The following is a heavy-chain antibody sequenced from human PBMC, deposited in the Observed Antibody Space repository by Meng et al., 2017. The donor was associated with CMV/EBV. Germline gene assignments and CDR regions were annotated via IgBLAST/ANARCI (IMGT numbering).Heavy chain of an antibody. Sequence: GESLKISCAASGFTFSSYEMNWVRQAPGKGLEWVSYISSSDSTIYYADSVKGRFTISRDNAKNSLYLQMNSLRAEDTAVYYCARSRELQGVYYYYGMDVWGQGTTVTVSS. CDR3: ARSRELQGVYYYYGMDV. J-gene: IGHJ6*02. V-gene: IGHV3-48*03. CDR2: ISSSDSTI. CDR1: GFTFSSYE. D-gene: IGHD1-7*01.